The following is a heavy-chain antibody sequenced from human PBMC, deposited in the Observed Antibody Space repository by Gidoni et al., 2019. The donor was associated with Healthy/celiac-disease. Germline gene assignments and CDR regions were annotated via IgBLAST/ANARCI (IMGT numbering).Heavy chain of an antibody. Sequence: EVQLVESGGGSVKPGGSLRLSRAASGFTFSNAWMSWVRQPPGKGLEWVGRIKSKTDGGTTDYAAPVKGRFTISRDDSKNTLYLQMNSLKTEDTAVYYCTTGEGYYDFWSGYYSYYYGMDVWGQGTTVTVSS. CDR3: TTGEGYYDFWSGYYSYYYGMDV. J-gene: IGHJ6*02. V-gene: IGHV3-15*01. D-gene: IGHD3-3*01. CDR2: IKSKTDGGTT. CDR1: GFTFSNAW.